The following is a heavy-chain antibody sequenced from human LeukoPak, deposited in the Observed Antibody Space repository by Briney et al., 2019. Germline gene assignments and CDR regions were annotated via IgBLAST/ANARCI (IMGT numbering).Heavy chain of an antibody. CDR3: ARRRYYDGSGYLE. D-gene: IGHD3-22*01. CDR2: IYYSGRT. Sequence: SETLSLTCSVSGDSVSRSDSYWDWIRPPPGKGLEWIGTIYYSGRTYYSPPLKSRVTMSVDPSNNQFSLHLRSVTAADTAVYCCARRRYYDGSGYLEWGQGTLLSVSS. J-gene: IGHJ1*01. CDR1: GDSVSRSDSY. V-gene: IGHV4-39*01.